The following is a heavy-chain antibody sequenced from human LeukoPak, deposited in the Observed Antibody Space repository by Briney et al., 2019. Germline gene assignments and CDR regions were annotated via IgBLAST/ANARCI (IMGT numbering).Heavy chain of an antibody. CDR1: GGSISSSSYY. V-gene: IGHV4-39*01. Sequence: SETLSLTCTVSGGSISSSSYYWGWLRQPPGKGLEWIGTIYYSGSTYYNPSLKSRVSISVDTSKNQFSLKLSSVTAADTAVYYCARVTSGVDYWGQGTLVTVSS. D-gene: IGHD5-12*01. J-gene: IGHJ4*02. CDR2: IYYSGST. CDR3: ARVTSGVDY.